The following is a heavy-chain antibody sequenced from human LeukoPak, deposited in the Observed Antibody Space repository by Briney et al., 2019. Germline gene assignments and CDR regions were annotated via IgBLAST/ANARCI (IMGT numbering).Heavy chain of an antibody. D-gene: IGHD5-12*01. J-gene: IGHJ4*02. CDR2: IYYSGST. CDR1: GGSISSGGYY. CDR3: ARAADPRATIDY. V-gene: IGHV4-31*03. Sequence: PSETLSLTCTVSGGSISSGGYYWSWIRQHPGKGLEWIGYIYYSGSTYYNPSLKSRVTISVDTSKNQFSLKLSSVTAADTAVCYCARAADPRATIDYWGQGTLVTVSS.